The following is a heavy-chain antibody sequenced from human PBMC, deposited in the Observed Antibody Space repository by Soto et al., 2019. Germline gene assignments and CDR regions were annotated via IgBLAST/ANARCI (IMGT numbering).Heavy chain of an antibody. CDR3: TTDDYGDYEGVY. Sequence: EVQLVESGGGLVKPGGSLRLSCAASGFTFSNAWMNWVRQAPGKGLEWDGRIKSKTDGGTTDYAAPVKGRFTISRDDSKNTLYLQMNSLKTEDTAVYYCTTDDYGDYEGVYWGQGTLVTVSS. J-gene: IGHJ4*02. D-gene: IGHD4-17*01. CDR2: IKSKTDGGTT. V-gene: IGHV3-15*07. CDR1: GFTFSNAW.